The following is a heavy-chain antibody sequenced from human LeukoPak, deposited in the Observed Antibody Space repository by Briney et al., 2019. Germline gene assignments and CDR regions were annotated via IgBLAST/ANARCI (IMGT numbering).Heavy chain of an antibody. Sequence: PSETLSLTCTVSGGSISSSSYYWGWIRQPPGKGLEWIGSMYYSGRTHYNPSLKSRVTISVDTSKNQFSLKLSSVTAADTAVYYCARQATYCSSTSCYKAVDAFDIWGQGTMVTVSS. CDR2: MYYSGRT. J-gene: IGHJ3*02. CDR1: GGSISSSSYY. V-gene: IGHV4-39*01. D-gene: IGHD2-2*02. CDR3: ARQATYCSSTSCYKAVDAFDI.